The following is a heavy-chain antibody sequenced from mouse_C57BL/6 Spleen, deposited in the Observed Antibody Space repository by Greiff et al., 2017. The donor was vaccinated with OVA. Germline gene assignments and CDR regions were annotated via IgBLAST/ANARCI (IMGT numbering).Heavy chain of an antibody. J-gene: IGHJ1*03. CDR3: AREDYYGSSPWYFDV. CDR2: ISSGGSYT. CDR1: GFTFSSYG. Sequence: VQLQQSGGDLVKPGGSLKLSCAASGFTFSSYGMSWVRQTPDKRLEWVATISSGGSYTYYPDSVKGRFTISRDNAKNTLYLQMSSLKSEDTAMYYCAREDYYGSSPWYFDVWGTGTTVTVSS. D-gene: IGHD1-1*01. V-gene: IGHV5-6*01.